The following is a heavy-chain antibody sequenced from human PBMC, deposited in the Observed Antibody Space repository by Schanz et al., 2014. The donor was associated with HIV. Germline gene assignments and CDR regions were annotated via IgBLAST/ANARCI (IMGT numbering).Heavy chain of an antibody. CDR1: GFTFDDYG. CDR2: ISWNSGNI. CDR3: AKAYSTSRPYSMDI. J-gene: IGHJ6*02. Sequence: ELQLVDSGGGLVQPGKSLRLSCAAAGFTFDDYGMHWVRQAPGKGLEWVAGISWNSGNIGYGDSVKGRFTISRDNARNSLSLQMNSLRGEDTAFYYCAKAYSTSRPYSMDIWGQGTTVTVSS. V-gene: IGHV3-9*01. D-gene: IGHD6-6*01.